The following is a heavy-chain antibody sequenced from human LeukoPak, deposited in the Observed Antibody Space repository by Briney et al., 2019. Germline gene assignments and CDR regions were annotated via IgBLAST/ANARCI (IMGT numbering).Heavy chain of an antibody. D-gene: IGHD5-18*01. CDR1: GFTFSSYE. CDR3: ARENTAMVDDAFDI. CDR2: ISSSGSTI. V-gene: IGHV3-48*03. Sequence: PGGSLRLSCAASGFTFSSYEMNWVRQAPGKGLEWVSYISSSGSTIYYADSVKGRFTISRDNAKNSLYLQMNSLRAEDTAVYYCARENTAMVDDAFDIWGPGTMVTVSS. J-gene: IGHJ3*02.